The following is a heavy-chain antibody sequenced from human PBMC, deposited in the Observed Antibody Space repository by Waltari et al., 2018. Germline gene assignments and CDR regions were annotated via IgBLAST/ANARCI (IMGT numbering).Heavy chain of an antibody. CDR3: ARVEGYGDYVWFDP. D-gene: IGHD4-17*01. CDR2: IIPILGIV. V-gene: IGHV1-69*02. J-gene: IGHJ5*02. CDR1: GGTFSSYT. Sequence: QVQLVQSGAEVKKPGSSVKVSCKASGGTFSSYTISWVRQAPGQGLEWMGRIIPILGIVNYAQKFQGRVTITADKSTSTAYMELSSLRSEDTAVYYCARVEGYGDYVWFDPWGQGTLVTVSS.